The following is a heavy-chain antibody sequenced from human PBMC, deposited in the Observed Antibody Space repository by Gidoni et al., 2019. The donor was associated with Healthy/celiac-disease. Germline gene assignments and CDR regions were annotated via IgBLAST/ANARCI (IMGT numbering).Heavy chain of an antibody. V-gene: IGHV3-11*01. J-gene: IGHJ4*02. CDR3: ARVGSGRYSRYYFDY. CDR2: ISSSGSTI. D-gene: IGHD6-19*01. Sequence: VSYISSSGSTIYYADSVKGRFTISRDNAKNSLYLQMNSLRAEDTAVYYCARVGSGRYSRYYFDYWGQGTLVTVSS.